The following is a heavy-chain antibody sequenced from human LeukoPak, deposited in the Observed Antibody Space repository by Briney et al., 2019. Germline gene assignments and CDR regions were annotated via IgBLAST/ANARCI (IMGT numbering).Heavy chain of an antibody. V-gene: IGHV1-8*01. J-gene: IGHJ1*01. Sequence: ASVKVSCKASGYTFTSYDINWVRQATGQGLEWMGWMNPNSGNTGYAQKFQGRVTMTRNTSISTAYMELSSLRSENTAVYYCARGPGIAVAGHLFQHWGQGTLVTVSS. CDR3: ARGPGIAVAGHLFQH. CDR2: MNPNSGNT. D-gene: IGHD6-19*01. CDR1: GYTFTSYD.